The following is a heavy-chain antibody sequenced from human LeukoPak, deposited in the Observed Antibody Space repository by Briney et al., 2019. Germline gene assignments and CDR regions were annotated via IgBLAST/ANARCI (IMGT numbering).Heavy chain of an antibody. Sequence: SSETLSLTCAVYGGSFSGYYWSWIRQPPGKGREWVGEIHHSGSTHYNPSLTSRVTISLAPSNNHFSLKLSSVTAADTAVYYCARGELWFGELLGLNYWGQGTLVTVSS. CDR3: ARGELWFGELLGLNY. J-gene: IGHJ4*02. D-gene: IGHD3-10*01. CDR1: GGSFSGYY. CDR2: IHHSGST. V-gene: IGHV4-34*01.